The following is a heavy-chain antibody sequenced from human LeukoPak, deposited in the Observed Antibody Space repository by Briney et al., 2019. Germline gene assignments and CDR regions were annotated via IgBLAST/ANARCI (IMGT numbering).Heavy chain of an antibody. CDR2: INHSGST. CDR1: GGSFSGYY. Sequence: SETLSLTCAVYGGSFSGYYWSWIRQPPGKGLEWIGEINHSGSTNYDPPLKSRVTISVDTSKNQFSLKLSSVTAADTAVYYCAARSQWELDYWGQGTLVTVSS. D-gene: IGHD1-26*01. CDR3: AARSQWELDY. V-gene: IGHV4-34*01. J-gene: IGHJ4*02.